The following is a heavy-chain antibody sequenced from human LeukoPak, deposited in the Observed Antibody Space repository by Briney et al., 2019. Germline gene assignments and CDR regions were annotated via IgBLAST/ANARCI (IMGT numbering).Heavy chain of an antibody. CDR3: ATARQWLVRYFDY. CDR1: GFTFSSYA. V-gene: IGHV3-23*01. J-gene: IGHJ4*02. Sequence: GGSLRLSCAASGFTFSSYAMSWVRQAPGKGLEWVAAISGSGGSTYYADSVKGRFTISRDNSKNTLYLQMKSLRAEDTAVYYCATARQWLVRYFDYWGQGTLATVSS. CDR2: ISGSGGST. D-gene: IGHD6-19*01.